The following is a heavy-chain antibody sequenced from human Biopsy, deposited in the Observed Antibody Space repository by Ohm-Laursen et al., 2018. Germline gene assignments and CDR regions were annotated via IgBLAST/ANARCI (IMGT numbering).Heavy chain of an antibody. D-gene: IGHD3-22*01. CDR1: VGSISNNNYY. CDR2: IFYRGST. Sequence: SETLSLTCTVSVGSISNNNYYWGWIRQPPGKGLEWIGSIFYRGSTHYKPSLKSRVNISVDTSKNQFSLKLNSLTAADTAVYYCARDYDTSGYYYVSWGQGTLVTVSS. J-gene: IGHJ5*02. CDR3: ARDYDTSGYYYVS. V-gene: IGHV4-39*01.